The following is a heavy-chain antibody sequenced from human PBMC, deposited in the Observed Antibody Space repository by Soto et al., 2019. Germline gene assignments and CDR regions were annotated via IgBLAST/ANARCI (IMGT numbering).Heavy chain of an antibody. J-gene: IGHJ4*02. CDR3: ARGGYSSSWRFDY. Sequence: QVQLVQSGAEVKKPGSSVKVSCKASGGTFSSYAFSWVRQAPGQGLEWMGGIVPFIDTANFAQKFQGRVTITADNSTRTAYMELTSLTSEDTAVYYCARGGYSSSWRFDYWGQGTLVTVSS. CDR2: IVPFIDTA. CDR1: GGTFSSYA. D-gene: IGHD6-13*01. V-gene: IGHV1-69*06.